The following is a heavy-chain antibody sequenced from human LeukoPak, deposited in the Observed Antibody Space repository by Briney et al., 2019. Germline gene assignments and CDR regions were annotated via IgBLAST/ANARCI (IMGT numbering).Heavy chain of an antibody. Sequence: GGSLRLSCAASGFTFSSYSMNWVRQAPGKGLEWVSSISSSSSYIYYADSVKGRFTISRDNAKNSLYLQMNSLRAEDTAVYYRARERMAAAGTSGWFDPWGQGTLVTVSS. J-gene: IGHJ5*02. CDR3: ARERMAAAGTSGWFDP. CDR2: ISSSSSYI. CDR1: GFTFSSYS. V-gene: IGHV3-21*01. D-gene: IGHD6-13*01.